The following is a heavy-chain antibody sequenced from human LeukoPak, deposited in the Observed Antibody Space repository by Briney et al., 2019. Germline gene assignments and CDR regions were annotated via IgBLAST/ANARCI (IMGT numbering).Heavy chain of an antibody. J-gene: IGHJ5*02. Sequence: ASVKVSCKASGYTFTGYYMHWVRQAPGQGLEWMGWINPNSGGTNYAQKFQGRVTMTRDTSISTAYMELSRLRSEDTAVYYCARRRRVGNWFDPWGQGTLVTVSS. CDR3: ARRRRVGNWFDP. V-gene: IGHV1-2*02. D-gene: IGHD2-2*01. CDR2: INPNSGGT. CDR1: GYTFTGYY.